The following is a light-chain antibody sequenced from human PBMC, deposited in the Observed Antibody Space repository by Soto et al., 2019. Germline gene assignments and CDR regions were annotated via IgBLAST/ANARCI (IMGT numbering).Light chain of an antibody. CDR1: QGISSY. CDR3: QQYYSYPPF. CDR2: AAS. Sequence: AIRMTQSPSSFSASTGDRVTITCRASQGISSYLAWYQQKPGKAPKLLIYAASTLQSGVPSRFSGSGSGTDFTLTISCLQSEDFATYYCQQYYSYPPFFGGGTKVDI. J-gene: IGKJ4*01. V-gene: IGKV1-8*01.